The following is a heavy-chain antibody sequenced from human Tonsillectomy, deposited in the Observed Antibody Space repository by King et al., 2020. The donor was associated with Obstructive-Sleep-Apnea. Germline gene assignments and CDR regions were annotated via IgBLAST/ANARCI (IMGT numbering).Heavy chain of an antibody. CDR2: IYHSGHT. D-gene: IGHD5-24*01. CDR3: AREMATNNWFDP. J-gene: IGHJ5*02. V-gene: IGHV4-30-2*01. CDR1: GGSISSGGYS. Sequence: LQLQESGSGLVKPSQTLSLTCAVSGGSISSGGYSWRWIRQPPGKGLEWIGYIYHSGHTYYNPSLESRVTISLDSSKNQFSLKLSSVTAADTALYYCAREMATNNWFDPWGQGILVTVSS.